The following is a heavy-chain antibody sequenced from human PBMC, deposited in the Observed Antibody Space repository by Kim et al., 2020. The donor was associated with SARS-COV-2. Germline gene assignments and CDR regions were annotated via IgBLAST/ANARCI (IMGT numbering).Heavy chain of an antibody. Sequence: SVKVSCKASGGTFSSYAISWVRQAPGQGLEWMGRIIPILGIANYAQKFQGRVTITADKSTSTAYMELSSLRSEDTAVYYCARDLQWLGDLGYYYGMDVWGQGTTVTVSS. CDR2: IIPILGIA. V-gene: IGHV1-69*04. CDR3: ARDLQWLGDLGYYYGMDV. J-gene: IGHJ6*02. D-gene: IGHD3-3*01. CDR1: GGTFSSYA.